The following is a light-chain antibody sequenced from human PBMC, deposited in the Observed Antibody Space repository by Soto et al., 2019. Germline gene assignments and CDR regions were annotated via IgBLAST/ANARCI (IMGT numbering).Light chain of an antibody. CDR1: QSVSSY. CDR2: GAS. V-gene: IGKV3-20*01. J-gene: IGKJ1*01. CDR3: QQYGSPSRT. Sequence: EIVLTQSPGTLSLSPGERATLFCRASQSVSSYLAWYQQKPGQAPRLLIYGASSRATGIPDRFSGSGSGTYFTLTISILEPEDFAVYYCQQYGSPSRTFGQGTKVAIK.